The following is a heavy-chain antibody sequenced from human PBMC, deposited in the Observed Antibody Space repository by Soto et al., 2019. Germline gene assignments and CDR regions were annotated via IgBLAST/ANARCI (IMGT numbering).Heavy chain of an antibody. J-gene: IGHJ4*01. D-gene: IGHD3-10*02. V-gene: IGHV3-74*01. Sequence: SQTQGKGLVWVSRINSDGSSTSYADSVKGRFTISRDNAKNTLYLQMNSLRAEDTAVYYFARGDYKRWCSSVFALWGSGTLVTVFS. CDR3: ARGDYKRWCSSVFAL. CDR2: INSDGSST.